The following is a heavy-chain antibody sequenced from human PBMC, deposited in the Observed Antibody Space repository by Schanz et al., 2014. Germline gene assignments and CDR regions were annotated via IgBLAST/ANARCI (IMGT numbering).Heavy chain of an antibody. CDR3: AKGRFGELSAFDI. D-gene: IGHD3-10*01. J-gene: IGHJ3*02. Sequence: EVQLVESGGGLVQPGGSLRLSCTASGFTFSDYWMSWVRQAPGKGLEWVSFIYIGGNTYYADSVKGRFTISRDNSKNTLYLQMNSLRAEDTAVYYCAKGRFGELSAFDIWGQGTMVTVSS. CDR1: GFTFSDYW. V-gene: IGHV3-66*01. CDR2: IYIGGNT.